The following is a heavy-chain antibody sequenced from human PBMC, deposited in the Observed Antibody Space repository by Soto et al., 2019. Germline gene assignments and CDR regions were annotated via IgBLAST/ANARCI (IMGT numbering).Heavy chain of an antibody. J-gene: IGHJ6*02. V-gene: IGHV3-9*01. CDR2: ISWNSGSI. D-gene: IGHD6-13*01. CDR3: AKDMYSSHHYGMDV. CDR1: GFTFDDYA. Sequence: LRLSCAASGFTFDDYAMHWVRQAPGKGLEWVSGISWNSGSIGYADSVKGRFTISRDNDKNSLYLQMNSLRAEDTALYYCAKDMYSSHHYGMDVWGQGTTVTVSS.